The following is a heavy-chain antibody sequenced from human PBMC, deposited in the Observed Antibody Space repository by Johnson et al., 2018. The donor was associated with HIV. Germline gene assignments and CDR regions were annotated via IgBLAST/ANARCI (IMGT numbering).Heavy chain of an antibody. J-gene: IGHJ3*02. CDR1: GFTVSSNF. D-gene: IGHD2-8*01. CDR2: IYSGGTT. V-gene: IGHV3-66*02. Sequence: QLVESGGALVQPGGSLRLSCAASGFTVSSNFMTWVRQAPGKGLEWVSVIYSGGTTLYADSVKGRFTISRDTSKNTLSLPLNSLRPDDTAVYYCARRAANTYGAIDIWGQGTVVTVSS. CDR3: ARRAANTYGAIDI.